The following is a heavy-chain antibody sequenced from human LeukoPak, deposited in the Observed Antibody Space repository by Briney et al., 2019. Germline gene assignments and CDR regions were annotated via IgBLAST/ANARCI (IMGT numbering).Heavy chain of an antibody. J-gene: IGHJ4*02. Sequence: GASVKVSCKASGGTFSSYAISWVRQAPGQGLEWMGGIIPIFGTANYAQKFQGRVTVTADKSTSTAYMELSSLRSEDTAVYYCASGYYYDSSGSFDYWGQGTLVTVSS. CDR1: GGTFSSYA. D-gene: IGHD3-22*01. CDR3: ASGYYYDSSGSFDY. V-gene: IGHV1-69*06. CDR2: IIPIFGTA.